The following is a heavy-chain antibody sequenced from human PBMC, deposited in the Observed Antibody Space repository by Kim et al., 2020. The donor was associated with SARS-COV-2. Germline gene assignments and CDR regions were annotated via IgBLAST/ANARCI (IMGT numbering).Heavy chain of an antibody. Sequence: AAPVKGRFTISRDDSKNTLYLQMNSLKTEDTAVYYCTTHLRYSSSWGFDYWGQGTLVTVSS. D-gene: IGHD6-13*01. J-gene: IGHJ4*02. V-gene: IGHV3-15*01. CDR3: TTHLRYSSSWGFDY.